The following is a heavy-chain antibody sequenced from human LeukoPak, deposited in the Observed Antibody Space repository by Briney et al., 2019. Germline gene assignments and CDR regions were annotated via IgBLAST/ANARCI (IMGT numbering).Heavy chain of an antibody. Sequence: PGGSLRLSCAASGFTFSSYGMHWVRQAPGKGLEWVAVISYDGSNKYYADSVKGRFTISRDNAKNSLYLQMNSLRAEDTAVYYCASQSRGDTAMAYWGQGTLVTVSS. CDR2: ISYDGSNK. V-gene: IGHV3-30*03. D-gene: IGHD5-18*01. CDR1: GFTFSSYG. J-gene: IGHJ4*02. CDR3: ASQSRGDTAMAY.